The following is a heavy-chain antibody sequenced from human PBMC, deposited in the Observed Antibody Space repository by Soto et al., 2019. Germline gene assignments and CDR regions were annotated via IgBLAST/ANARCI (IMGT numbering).Heavy chain of an antibody. CDR2: ISYDGSNK. J-gene: IGHJ5*02. D-gene: IGHD2-8*01. V-gene: IGHV3-30*18. Sequence: GGSLRLSCAASGFTFSSYGMHWVRQAPGKGLEWVAVISYDGSNKYYADSVKGRFTISRDNSKNTLYLQMNSLRAEDTAVYYCAKDRNGARNWFDPWGQGTLVTVSS. CDR3: AKDRNGARNWFDP. CDR1: GFTFSSYG.